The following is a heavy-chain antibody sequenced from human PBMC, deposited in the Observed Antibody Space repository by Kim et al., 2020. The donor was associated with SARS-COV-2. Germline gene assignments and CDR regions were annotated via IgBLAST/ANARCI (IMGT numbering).Heavy chain of an antibody. V-gene: IGHV3-9*01. J-gene: IGHJ6*02. CDR1: GFTFDDYA. D-gene: IGHD7-27*01. Sequence: GGSLRLSCAASGFTFDDYAMHWVRQAPGKGLEWVSGISWNSGSIGYADSVKGRFTISRDNAKNSLYLQMNSLRAEDTALYYCAKGFNRGTPDSDYYYYGMDVWGQGTTVTVSS. CDR3: AKGFNRGTPDSDYYYYGMDV. CDR2: ISWNSGSI.